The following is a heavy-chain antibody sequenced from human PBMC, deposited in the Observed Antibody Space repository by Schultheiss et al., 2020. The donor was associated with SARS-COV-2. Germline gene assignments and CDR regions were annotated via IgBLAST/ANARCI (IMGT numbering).Heavy chain of an antibody. Sequence: SETLSLTCTVSGGSISSYYWSWIRQPPGKGLEWIGEINHSGSTNYNPSLKSRVTISVDTSKNQFSLKLSSVTAADTAVYYCARGNVVVTHWYFDLWGRGTLVTVSS. D-gene: IGHD2-21*02. J-gene: IGHJ2*01. V-gene: IGHV4-34*01. CDR1: GGSISSYY. CDR3: ARGNVVVTHWYFDL. CDR2: INHSGST.